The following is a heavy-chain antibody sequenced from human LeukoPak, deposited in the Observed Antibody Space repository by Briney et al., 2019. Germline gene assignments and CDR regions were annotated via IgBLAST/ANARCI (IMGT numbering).Heavy chain of an antibody. CDR1: GYTFTGYY. D-gene: IGHD4-17*01. J-gene: IGHJ2*01. CDR3: ARDYGDYVSGERYFDL. CDR2: INPNSGGT. V-gene: IGHV1-2*02. Sequence: ASVKVSCKASGYTFTGYYMHWVRQAPGQGLEWMGWINPNSGGTNYAQKFQGRVTMTRDTSISTAYMELSRLRSDDTAVYYCARDYGDYVSGERYFDLWGRGTLVTVSS.